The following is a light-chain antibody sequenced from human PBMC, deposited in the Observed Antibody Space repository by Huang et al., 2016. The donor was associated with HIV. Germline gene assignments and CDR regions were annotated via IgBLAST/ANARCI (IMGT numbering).Light chain of an antibody. J-gene: IGKJ3*01. CDR2: ASS. V-gene: IGKV1-9*01. CDR3: QQVRSYPLT. Sequence: IQLTQSPSSLSASVGDSVTVTCRASQDISSYLAWYQQKPGKAPKLLIYASSTLQSGVPSRFGGSGSGTDFSLTISSLQPEDFANYFCQQVRSYPLTFGPGTKVDVK. CDR1: QDISSY.